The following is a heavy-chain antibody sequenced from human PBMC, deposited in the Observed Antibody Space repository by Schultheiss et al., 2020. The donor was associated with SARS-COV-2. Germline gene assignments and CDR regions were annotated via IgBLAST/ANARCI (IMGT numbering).Heavy chain of an antibody. D-gene: IGHD1-26*01. V-gene: IGHV1-18*01. CDR1: GYTFTSYG. J-gene: IGHJ4*02. Sequence: ASVKVSCKASGYTFTSYGISWVRQAPGQGLEWMGWISAYNGNTNYAQKFQGRVTITRDTSASTAYMELSSLRSEDTAVYYCARDRIKQWEPTTGYAYWGQGTLVTVSS. CDR2: ISAYNGNT. CDR3: ARDRIKQWEPTTGYAY.